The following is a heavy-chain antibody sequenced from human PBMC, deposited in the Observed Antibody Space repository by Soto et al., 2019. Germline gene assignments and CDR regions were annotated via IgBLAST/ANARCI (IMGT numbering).Heavy chain of an antibody. CDR1: GFTFSSYS. Sequence: GGSLSLSCAASGFTFSSYSMNWVRQAPGKGLEWVSYISSSSSTIYYADSVKGRFTISRDNAKNSLYLQMNSLRDEDTAVYYCTRYSILDDYVRGSARSWQALDIWGQGTMVTVSS. D-gene: IGHD3-16*02. J-gene: IGHJ3*02. V-gene: IGHV3-48*02. CDR2: ISSSSSTI. CDR3: TRYSILDDYVRGSARSWQALDI.